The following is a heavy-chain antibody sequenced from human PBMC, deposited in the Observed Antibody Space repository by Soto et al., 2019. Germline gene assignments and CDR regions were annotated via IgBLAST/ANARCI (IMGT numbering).Heavy chain of an antibody. J-gene: IGHJ4*02. V-gene: IGHV4-31*03. D-gene: IGHD3-22*01. CDR2: IYYSGST. CDR1: GGSISSGGYY. CDR3: ARTRYYYDSSGYYSLTFDY. Sequence: QVQLQESGPGLVKPSQTLSLTCTVSGGSISSGGYYWSWIRQHPGKGLEWIGYIYYSGSTYYNPSLKSRFTISVDTSKNQFSLKLSSVTAADTAVYYCARTRYYYDSSGYYSLTFDYWGQGTLVTVSS.